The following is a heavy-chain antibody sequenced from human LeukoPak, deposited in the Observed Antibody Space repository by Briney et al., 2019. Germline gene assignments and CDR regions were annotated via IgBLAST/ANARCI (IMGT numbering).Heavy chain of an antibody. D-gene: IGHD3-10*01. CDR3: ARRFGRKFGERFYYYHYMDV. V-gene: IGHV4-34*01. J-gene: IGHJ6*03. Sequence: SETLSLTCAVYEGSLSGYFWSWIRQPPGKGLEWIGEISIAGEINYNPSLRSRATISMDTTKNQLSLKLSSVTAADTAVYYCARRFGRKFGERFYYYHYMDVWGKGTTVTISS. CDR1: EGSLSGYF. CDR2: ISIAGEI.